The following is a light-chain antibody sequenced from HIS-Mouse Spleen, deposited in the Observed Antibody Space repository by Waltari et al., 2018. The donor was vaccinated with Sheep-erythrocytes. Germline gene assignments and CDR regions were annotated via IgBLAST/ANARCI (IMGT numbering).Light chain of an antibody. CDR3: YSAADNNWV. J-gene: IGLJ3*02. Sequence: SYELTQPSSVSVSPGQTARITCSGDVLAKKYARWFQQKPGQAPVLVIYKDSERALGIPERFSGSSSGATVTLTISGAQVEDEADYYCYSAADNNWVFGGGTKLTVL. CDR2: KDS. V-gene: IGLV3-27*01. CDR1: VLAKKY.